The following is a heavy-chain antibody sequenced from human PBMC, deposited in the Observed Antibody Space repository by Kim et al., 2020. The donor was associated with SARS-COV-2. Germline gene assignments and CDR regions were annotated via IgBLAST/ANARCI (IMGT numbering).Heavy chain of an antibody. CDR1: GFTFDDYA. CDR3: AKAPIAAAGTPAEYFQH. D-gene: IGHD6-13*01. Sequence: GGSLRLSCAASGFTFDDYAMHWVRQAPGKGLEWVSGISWNSGSIGYADSVKGRFTISRDNAKNSLYLQMNSLRAEDTALYYCAKAPIAAAGTPAEYFQHWGQGTLVTVSS. V-gene: IGHV3-9*01. J-gene: IGHJ1*01. CDR2: ISWNSGSI.